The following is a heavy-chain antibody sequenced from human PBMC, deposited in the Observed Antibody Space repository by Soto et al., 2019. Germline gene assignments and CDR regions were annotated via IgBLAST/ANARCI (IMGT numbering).Heavy chain of an antibody. V-gene: IGHV4-30-2*01. J-gene: IGHJ2*01. Sequence: QLQLQESGSGLVKPSQTLSLTCAVSGGSISSGGYSWSWIRQPPGKGLEWIGYIYHSGSTYYNPSLKSRVTISVDRSKNQFSLKLSSVTDADTSVYYCARLRRNYWYFDLWGRGTLVTVSS. CDR3: ARLRRNYWYFDL. CDR2: IYHSGST. CDR1: GGSISSGGYS.